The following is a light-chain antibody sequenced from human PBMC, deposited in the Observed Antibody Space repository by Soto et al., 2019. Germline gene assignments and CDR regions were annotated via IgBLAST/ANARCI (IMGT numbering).Light chain of an antibody. J-gene: IGKJ3*01. V-gene: IGKV1-27*01. Sequence: DIQMTQSPSSLSASVGDRVTITCRASQGISNYLAWYQQKPGKIPHLLIYAASTLQSGVPSRFSGSGSGTYFTLTISSLQPEDVATYYCQKYNSAPPFTFGPGTRVDIK. CDR2: AAS. CDR1: QGISNY. CDR3: QKYNSAPPFT.